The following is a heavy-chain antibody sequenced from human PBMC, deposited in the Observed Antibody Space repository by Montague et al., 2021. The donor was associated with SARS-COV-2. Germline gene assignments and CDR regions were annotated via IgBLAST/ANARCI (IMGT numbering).Heavy chain of an antibody. Sequence: TLSLTCTVSGGSISSGSYDWSWLRPPTGKGLVWNSRIYTSGTTDSSLSLQIRVTIAVDTYKNQFSLTLTSVTAADTAVYYSARAHRSTWDYLDNWGQGSLVTVSS. CDR3: ARAHRSTWDYLDN. CDR1: GGSISSGSYD. V-gene: IGHV4-61*02. CDR2: IYTSGTT. J-gene: IGHJ4*02. D-gene: IGHD1-26*01.